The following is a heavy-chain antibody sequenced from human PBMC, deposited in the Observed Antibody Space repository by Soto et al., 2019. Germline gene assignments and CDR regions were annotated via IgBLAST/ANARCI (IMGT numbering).Heavy chain of an antibody. CDR2: FDPEDGET. Sequence: ASVKVSCKVSGYTLTELSMHRVRQAPGKGLEWMGGFDPEDGETIYAQKFQGRVTMTEDTSTDTAYMELSSLRSEDTAVYYCATRVAVAGTNWFDPWGQGTLVTVSS. D-gene: IGHD6-19*01. V-gene: IGHV1-24*01. J-gene: IGHJ5*02. CDR3: ATRVAVAGTNWFDP. CDR1: GYTLTELS.